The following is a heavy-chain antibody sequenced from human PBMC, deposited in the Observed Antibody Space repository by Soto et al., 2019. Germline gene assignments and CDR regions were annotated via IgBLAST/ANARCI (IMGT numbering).Heavy chain of an antibody. CDR1: GFTFRNHG. Sequence: PGGSLRLSCAASGFTFRNHGMHWVRQAPGKGLEWVAVIPNDGSYQYYLDSVKGRFTISRDDSKNVSYLQMDSMRREDTGVYFCASQMYFFDSSGYFPPPIWGQGTLVTVSS. D-gene: IGHD3-22*01. V-gene: IGHV3-30*19. CDR2: IPNDGSYQ. CDR3: ASQMYFFDSSGYFPPPI. J-gene: IGHJ4*02.